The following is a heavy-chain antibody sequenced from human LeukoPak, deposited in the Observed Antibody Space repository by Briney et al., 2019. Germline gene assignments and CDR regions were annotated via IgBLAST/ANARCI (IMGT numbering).Heavy chain of an antibody. J-gene: IGHJ4*02. CDR1: GFTFSTYT. V-gene: IGHV3-21*01. CDR2: ISSSSTYI. CDR3: ASEKWLGGYYFDD. Sequence: TGGSLRLSCAASGFTFSTYTMNWVGQAPGKGLEWVSSISSSSTYIYYADSVKGRFTISRDNAKKSLFLEMNSLRAEDTAVYICASEKWLGGYYFDDWGQGTLVTVSS. D-gene: IGHD6-19*01.